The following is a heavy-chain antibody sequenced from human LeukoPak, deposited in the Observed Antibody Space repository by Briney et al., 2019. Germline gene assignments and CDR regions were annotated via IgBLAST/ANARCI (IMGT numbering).Heavy chain of an antibody. D-gene: IGHD3-3*01. CDR2: INHSGST. CDR1: GGSFSGYY. J-gene: IGHJ3*02. V-gene: IGHV4-34*01. Sequence: SETLSLTCAVYGGSFSGYYWSWIRQPPGKGLEWTGEINHSGSTNYNPSLKSRVTISVDTSKNQFSLKLSSVTAADTAVYYCARPRGDYDFWSGYYSTREDAFDIWGQGTMVTVSS. CDR3: ARPRGDYDFWSGYYSTREDAFDI.